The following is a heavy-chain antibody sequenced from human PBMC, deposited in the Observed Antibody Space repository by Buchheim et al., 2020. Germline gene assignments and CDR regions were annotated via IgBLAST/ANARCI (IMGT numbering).Heavy chain of an antibody. V-gene: IGHV1-46*01. J-gene: IGHJ5*02. D-gene: IGHD6-13*01. CDR2: INPSGGST. CDR3: ARDQGGSIAAAGTIGWFDP. CDR1: GGTFSSYA. Sequence: QVQLVQSGAEVKKPGSSVKVSCKASGGTFSSYAISWVRQAPGQGLEWMGIINPSGGSTSYAQKFQGRVTMTRDTSTSTVYMELSSLRSEDTAVYYCARDQGGSIAAAGTIGWFDPWGQGTL.